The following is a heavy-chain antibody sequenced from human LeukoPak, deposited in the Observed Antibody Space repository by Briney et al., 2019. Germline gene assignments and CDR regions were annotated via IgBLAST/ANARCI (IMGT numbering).Heavy chain of an antibody. J-gene: IGHJ4*02. CDR3: AREPATLTIPYDEVAPKDY. V-gene: IGHV6-1*01. Sequence: SQTLSLPRAISGDSVSSNRAAWNWIRPSPSRGLDWLGRTYYRSKRYNDYAVSVQRRITINQEPFQHHFSLQLTSVTPEDTAVYYSAREPATLTIPYDEVAPKDYWGQGTLVTVSS. D-gene: IGHD4/OR15-4a*01. CDR2: TYYRSKRYN. CDR1: GDSVSSNRAA.